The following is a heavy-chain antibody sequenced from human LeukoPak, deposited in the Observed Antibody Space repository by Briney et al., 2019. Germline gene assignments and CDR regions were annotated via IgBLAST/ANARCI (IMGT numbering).Heavy chain of an antibody. CDR3: ATSYSSSWPEIDY. CDR1: GITVSIYY. J-gene: IGHJ4*02. D-gene: IGHD6-13*01. Sequence: QPGGSLRLSCAASGITVSIYYMSWVRQAPGKGLEWVSVIYRGGTTYYADSVKGRFTISRDNSKNTLYLQMNSLRAEDTAVYYCATSYSSSWPEIDYWGQGTLVTVSS. V-gene: IGHV3-66*01. CDR2: IYRGGTT.